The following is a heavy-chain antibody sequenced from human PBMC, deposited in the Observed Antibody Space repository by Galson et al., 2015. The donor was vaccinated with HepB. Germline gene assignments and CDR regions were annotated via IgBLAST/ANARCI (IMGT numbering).Heavy chain of an antibody. CDR1: GFTVSSNY. V-gene: IGHV3-66*01. CDR2: IYSGGST. D-gene: IGHD2-2*02. CDR3: ASPLGYCSSTSCYIVAVAGTLGY. Sequence: SLRLSCAASGFTVSSNYMSWVRQAPGKGLEWVSVIYSGGSTYYADSVKGRFTISRDNSKNTLYLQMNSLRAEDTAVYYCASPLGYCSSTSCYIVAVAGTLGYWGQGTLVTVSS. J-gene: IGHJ4*02.